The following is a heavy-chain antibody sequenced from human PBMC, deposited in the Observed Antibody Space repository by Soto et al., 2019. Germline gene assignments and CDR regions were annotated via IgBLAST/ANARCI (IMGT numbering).Heavy chain of an antibody. V-gene: IGHV4-34*01. CDR3: ARGRGSGFSRGYYFDY. Sequence: QVQLQQWGAGLLKPSETLSLTCAVYGGSSSGYYWSWIRQPPGKGLEWIGEINHSGSTNYNPSLKSRVTISVDTSKNQFSLKLSSVTAADTAVYYCARGRGSGFSRGYYFDYWGQGTLVTVSS. J-gene: IGHJ4*02. CDR1: GGSSSGYY. CDR2: INHSGST. D-gene: IGHD6-19*01.